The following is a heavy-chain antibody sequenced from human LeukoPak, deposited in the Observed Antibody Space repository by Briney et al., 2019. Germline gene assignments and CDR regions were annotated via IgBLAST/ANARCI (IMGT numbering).Heavy chain of an antibody. J-gene: IGHJ4*02. CDR1: GGSISSSNW. D-gene: IGHD3-10*01. CDR2: IYHSGST. Sequence: SETLSLTCAVSGGSISSSNWWSWVRQPPGKGLEWIGEIYHSGSTNYNPSLKSRVTISVDKSKNQFSLKLSSVTAADTAVYYCARDQLWFGELFPFIWGQGTLVTVSS. CDR3: ARDQLWFGELFPFI. V-gene: IGHV4-4*02.